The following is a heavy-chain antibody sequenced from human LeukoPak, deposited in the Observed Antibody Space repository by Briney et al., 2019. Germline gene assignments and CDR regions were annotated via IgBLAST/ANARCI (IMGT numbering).Heavy chain of an antibody. CDR2: IYYSGST. V-gene: IGHV4-39*07. D-gene: IGHD5-24*01. Sequence: PSETLSLTCTVSGGSISSSSYYWGWIRQPPGKGLEWIGSIYYSGSTYYSPSLKSRVTISVDTSKNQFSLKLSSVTAADTAVYYCARGFWRQGYNKTIPLSWGQGTLVTVSS. CDR3: ARGFWRQGYNKTIPLS. CDR1: GGSISSSSYY. J-gene: IGHJ4*02.